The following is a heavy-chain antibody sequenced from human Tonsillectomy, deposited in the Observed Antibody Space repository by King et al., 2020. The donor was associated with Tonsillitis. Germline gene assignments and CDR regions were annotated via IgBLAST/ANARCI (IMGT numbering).Heavy chain of an antibody. CDR1: GFTFSNYA. CDR2: ISGSGGTT. V-gene: IGHV3-23*04. J-gene: IGHJ4*02. CDR3: AKGGGGGGGGYGVLGIDY. D-gene: IGHD3-16*01. Sequence: VQLVESGGGLVQPGGSLRLSCAASGFTFSNYAMNWVRQAPGKGLEWVSGISGSGGTTYNADSVKGRFTISRDNSKNTLYLQMNSLRAEDTAIYYCAKGGGGGGGGYGVLGIDYWGQGTLVTVSS.